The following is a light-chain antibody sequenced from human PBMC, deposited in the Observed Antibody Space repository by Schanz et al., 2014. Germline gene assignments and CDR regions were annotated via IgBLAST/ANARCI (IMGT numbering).Light chain of an antibody. CDR1: QSVSSSS. V-gene: IGKV3-20*01. Sequence: EIVLTQSPGTLSLSPGERATLSCRASQSVSSSSLAWYQQKPGQAPRLLIFGASSRATGVPDRFSASGSGTDFTLTITRLEPEDFAVYYCQQYGSSPITFGQGTRLEIE. CDR3: QQYGSSPIT. CDR2: GAS. J-gene: IGKJ5*01.